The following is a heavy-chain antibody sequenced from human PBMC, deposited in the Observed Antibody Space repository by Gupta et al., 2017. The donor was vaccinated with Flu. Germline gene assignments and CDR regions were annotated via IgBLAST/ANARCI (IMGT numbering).Heavy chain of an antibody. CDR3: ASFPRTIFGLHRGKNWFDP. CDR2: INHSGST. CDR1: GGSFSGYY. Sequence: QVQLQQWGAGLLKPSETLSLTCAVYGGSFSGYYWSWIRQPPGKGLEWIGEINHSGSTNYNPSLKSRVTISVDTSKNQFSLKLSSVTAADTAVYYCASFPRTIFGLHRGKNWFDPWGQGTLVTVSS. D-gene: IGHD3-3*01. J-gene: IGHJ5*02. V-gene: IGHV4-34*01.